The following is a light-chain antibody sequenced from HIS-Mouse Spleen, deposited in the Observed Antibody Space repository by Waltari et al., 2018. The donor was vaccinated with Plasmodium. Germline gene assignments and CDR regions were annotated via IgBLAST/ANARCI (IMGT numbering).Light chain of an antibody. CDR2: DVS. V-gene: IGLV2-11*01. J-gene: IGLJ3*02. CDR3: CSYAGSYTWV. Sequence: QSALTQPRSVSGSPGQPVPIPCTGTSSHVGGFDYLSWYPQHPGKAPKLMIYDVSKRPSGVPDRFSGSKSGNTASLTISGLQAEDEADYYCCSYAGSYTWVFGGGTKLTVL. CDR1: SSHVGGFDY.